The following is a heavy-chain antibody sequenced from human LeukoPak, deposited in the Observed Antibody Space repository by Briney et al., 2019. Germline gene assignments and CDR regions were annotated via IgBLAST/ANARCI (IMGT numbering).Heavy chain of an antibody. J-gene: IGHJ4*02. D-gene: IGHD3-3*01. CDR2: IYPGDSDT. V-gene: IGHV5-51*01. CDR1: GYSFTSYW. Sequence: GESLQISCKGSGYSFTSYWIGWVRQMPGKGLEWMGIIYPGDSDTRYSPSFQGQVTISADKSISTAYLQWSSLKASDTAMYYCARLAQYYDFWSGYSGTGDYYFDYWGQGTLVTVSS. CDR3: ARLAQYYDFWSGYSGTGDYYFDY.